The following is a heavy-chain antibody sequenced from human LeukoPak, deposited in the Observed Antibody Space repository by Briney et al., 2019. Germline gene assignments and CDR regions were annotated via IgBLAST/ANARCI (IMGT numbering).Heavy chain of an antibody. J-gene: IGHJ4*02. V-gene: IGHV3-74*01. Sequence: GGSLRLSCEASGFXFSSHWIHWVRQGPGKGLVWVSRINSDGSRTIYADSVKGRFTISRDSAKNTLYLQMNSLRAEDTAVYYCAREVGDYYDSSGSFGYWGQGTLVTVSS. CDR1: GFXFSSHW. CDR3: AREVGDYYDSSGSFGY. D-gene: IGHD3-22*01. CDR2: INSDGSRT.